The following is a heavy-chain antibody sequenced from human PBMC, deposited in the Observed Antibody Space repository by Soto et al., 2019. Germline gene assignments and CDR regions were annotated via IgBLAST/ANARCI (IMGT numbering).Heavy chain of an antibody. D-gene: IGHD2-15*01. CDR1: GGSISSYY. Sequence: SETLSLTCTVSGGSISSYYWSWIRQPPGKGLEWIGYIYYSGSTNYNPSLKSRVTISVDTSKNQFSLKLSSVTAADTAVYYCAREGSYKNYYYYGMDVWGQGTTVPVSS. V-gene: IGHV4-59*01. CDR2: IYYSGST. CDR3: AREGSYKNYYYYGMDV. J-gene: IGHJ6*02.